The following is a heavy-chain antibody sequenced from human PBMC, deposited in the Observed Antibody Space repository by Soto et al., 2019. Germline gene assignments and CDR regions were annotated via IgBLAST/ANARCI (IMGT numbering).Heavy chain of an antibody. V-gene: IGHV1-3*01. D-gene: IGHD3-3*01. CDR2: INAGNGNT. CDR3: ARDSLEPYYDFWSGYYFGWFDP. J-gene: IGHJ5*02. Sequence: QVPLVQSGAEVKKPGASVKVSCKASGYTFTSYAMHWVRQAPGQRLEWMGWINAGNGNTKYSQKFQGRVTITRDTSASTAYMELSSLRSEDTAVYYCARDSLEPYYDFWSGYYFGWFDPWGQGTLVTVSS. CDR1: GYTFTSYA.